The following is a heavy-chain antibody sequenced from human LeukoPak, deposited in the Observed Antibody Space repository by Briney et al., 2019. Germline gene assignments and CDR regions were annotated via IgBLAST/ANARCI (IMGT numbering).Heavy chain of an antibody. V-gene: IGHV3-23*01. CDR2: ISDSGGRT. CDR1: GITLSNYG. J-gene: IGHJ4*02. CDR3: AKRGVVIRVVLVGFHKEAYYFDS. Sequence: GGSLRLPCGVSGITLSNYGMSWVRQAPGKGLEWVAGISDSGGRTNYADSVKGRFTISRDSPKNTLYLQMNSLRVEDTAVYFCAKRGVVIRVVLVGFHKEAYYFDSWGQGALVTVSS. D-gene: IGHD3-10*01.